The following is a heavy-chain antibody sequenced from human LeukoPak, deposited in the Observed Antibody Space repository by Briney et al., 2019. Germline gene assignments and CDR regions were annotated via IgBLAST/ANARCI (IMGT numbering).Heavy chain of an antibody. J-gene: IGHJ4*02. D-gene: IGHD1-26*01. CDR1: GFTFSSYW. Sequence: GGSLRLSCAASGFTFSSYWMHWVRQAPGKGLVWVSRINTDGSSTSYADSVKGRFTISRDNAKNTLYLQMNSLRAEDTAVYYCARGGRKWELLLSPAGFDYWGQGTLVTVSS. V-gene: IGHV3-74*01. CDR2: INTDGSST. CDR3: ARGGRKWELLLSPAGFDY.